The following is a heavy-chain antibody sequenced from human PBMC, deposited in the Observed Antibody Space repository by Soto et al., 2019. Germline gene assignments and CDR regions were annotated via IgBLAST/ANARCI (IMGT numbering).Heavy chain of an antibody. Sequence: GGSLRLSCAASGFSLSPHAMNWVRQAPGKGLEWVSSISNFNNYIFYAEKVKGRFTISRDNAKNSVYLQMNSLRDEDTAVYYCARGIASSFYYSDYWGQGTQVTVSS. CDR3: ARGIASSFYYSDY. CDR1: GFSLSPHA. CDR2: ISNFNNYI. D-gene: IGHD2-2*01. V-gene: IGHV3-21*01. J-gene: IGHJ4*02.